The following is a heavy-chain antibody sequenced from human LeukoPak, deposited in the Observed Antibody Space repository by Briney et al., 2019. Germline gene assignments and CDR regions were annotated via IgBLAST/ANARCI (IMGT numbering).Heavy chain of an antibody. Sequence: GASVKVSCKASGYTFTGYYMHWVRQAPGQGLEWMGWINPNSCGTNYAQKFQGWVTMTRDTSISTAYMELSRLRSDDTAVYYCARDHCSSTSCLVMDYWGQGTLVTVSS. CDR1: GYTFTGYY. V-gene: IGHV1-2*04. CDR2: INPNSCGT. J-gene: IGHJ4*02. D-gene: IGHD2-2*01. CDR3: ARDHCSSTSCLVMDY.